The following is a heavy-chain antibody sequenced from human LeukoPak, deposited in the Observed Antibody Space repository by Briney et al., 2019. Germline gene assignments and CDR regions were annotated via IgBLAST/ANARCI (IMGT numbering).Heavy chain of an antibody. CDR2: IYSGGRT. V-gene: IGHV3-66*01. J-gene: IGHJ4*02. CDR1: GFTVSSNY. D-gene: IGHD5-18*01. CDR3: ARDNGIRLWYYFDY. Sequence: GGSLRLSCAASGFTVSSNYMSWVRQAPGKGLEWVSVIYSGGRTYYGDSVKGRFTISRDNSKNTLYLQMNSLRAEDTAVYYCARDNGIRLWYYFDYWGQGALVTVSS.